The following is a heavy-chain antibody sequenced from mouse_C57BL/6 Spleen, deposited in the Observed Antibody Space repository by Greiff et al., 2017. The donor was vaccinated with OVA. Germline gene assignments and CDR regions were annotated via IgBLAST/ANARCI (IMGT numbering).Heavy chain of an antibody. CDR2: IDPENGDT. CDR1: GFNIKDDY. J-gene: IGHJ2*01. D-gene: IGHD1-1*01. V-gene: IGHV14-4*01. CDR3: TTGYGSSPFDY. Sequence: EVQLQQSGAELVRPGASVKLSCTASGFNIKDDYMHWVKQRPEQGLEWIGWIDPENGDTEYASKFQGKATITADTSSNTAYLQLSSLTSEDTAVYYCTTGYGSSPFDYWGQGTTLTVSS.